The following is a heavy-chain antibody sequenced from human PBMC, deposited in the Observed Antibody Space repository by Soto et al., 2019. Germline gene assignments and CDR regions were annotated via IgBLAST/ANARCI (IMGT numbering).Heavy chain of an antibody. CDR3: AKDLTVTSISYFDY. CDR2: ISGSGGRI. CDR1: GFTFSSHA. Sequence: EVQLLESGGGLVQPGGSLRLSCADSGFTFSSHAMSWVRQAPGKGLEWVSSISGSGGRIDYADSVKGRFTISRDNSKNTLYLQMNSLRAEDTALYYCAKDLTVTSISYFDYWGQGTLVTVSS. J-gene: IGHJ4*02. D-gene: IGHD4-17*01. V-gene: IGHV3-23*01.